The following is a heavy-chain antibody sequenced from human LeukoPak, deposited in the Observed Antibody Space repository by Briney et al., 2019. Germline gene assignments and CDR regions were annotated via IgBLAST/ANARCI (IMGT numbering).Heavy chain of an antibody. Sequence: GGSLRLSCAASGFTVSSNYMSWVRQAPGKGLEWVANIKQDGSEKYYVDSVKGRFTISRDNVKNSLYLQMNSLRAEDTAVYYCARDLWGGGSGSHFDYWGQGTLVTVSS. V-gene: IGHV3-7*01. CDR3: ARDLWGGGSGSHFDY. D-gene: IGHD3-10*01. CDR1: GFTVSSNY. CDR2: IKQDGSEK. J-gene: IGHJ4*02.